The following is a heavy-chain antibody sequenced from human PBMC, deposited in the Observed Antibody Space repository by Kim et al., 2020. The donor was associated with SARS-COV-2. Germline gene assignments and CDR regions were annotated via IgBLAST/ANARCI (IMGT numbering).Heavy chain of an antibody. CDR2: IIPIFGTA. V-gene: IGHV1-69*13. J-gene: IGHJ6*02. CDR3: ARDVAMAGPRYYGMDI. CDR1: GGTFSSYA. D-gene: IGHD6-19*01. Sequence: SVKVSCKASGGTFSSYAISWVRPAPGQGLEWMGGIIPIFGTANYAQRFQGRVTVTADESTSTAYMELSSLTSEDTAVYYCARDVAMAGPRYYGMDISGQGNTVTDSS.